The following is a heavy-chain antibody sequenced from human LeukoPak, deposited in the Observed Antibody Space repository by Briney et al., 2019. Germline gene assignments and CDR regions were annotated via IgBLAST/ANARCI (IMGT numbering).Heavy chain of an antibody. Sequence: KPSETLSLTCTVSGGSISTYYWSWIRQPPGKGLEWIGYIYYSGSTNYNPSLKSRVTISVDTSKNQFSLKLTSVTAADTAVYYCARSLRSGYLGAFDIWGQGTMVTVSS. CDR2: IYYSGST. D-gene: IGHD3-22*01. CDR3: ARSLRSGYLGAFDI. V-gene: IGHV4-59*01. CDR1: GGSISTYY. J-gene: IGHJ3*02.